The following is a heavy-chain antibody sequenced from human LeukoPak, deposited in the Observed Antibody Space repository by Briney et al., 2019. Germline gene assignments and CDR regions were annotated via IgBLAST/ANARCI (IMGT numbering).Heavy chain of an antibody. J-gene: IGHJ4*02. D-gene: IGHD3-22*01. CDR3: ARDRDGYPY. Sequence: GGSLRLSCAASGFTCSSFWMSWVRQAPGKGLEWVAIIKPDGSEKNYVDSVKGRFTVSRDNPKNSVYLQMDSLRAEDTAVYYCARDRDGYPYWGQGTLVTVSS. CDR1: GFTCSSFW. V-gene: IGHV3-7*01. CDR2: IKPDGSEK.